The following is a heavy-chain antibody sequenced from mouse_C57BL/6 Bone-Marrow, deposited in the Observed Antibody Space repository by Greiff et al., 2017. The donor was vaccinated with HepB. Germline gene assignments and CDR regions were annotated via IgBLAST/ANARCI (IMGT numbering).Heavy chain of an antibody. CDR1: GYTFTDYY. J-gene: IGHJ3*01. CDR3: ARRGIYYDYGWFAY. Sequence: EVQLQQSGPVLVKPGASVKMSCKASGYTFTDYYMNWVKQSHGKSLEWIGVINPYNGGTSYNQKFKGKATLTVDKSSSTAYMELNSLTSEDSAVYYCARRGIYYDYGWFAYWGQGTLVTVSA. CDR2: INPYNGGT. V-gene: IGHV1-19*01. D-gene: IGHD2-4*01.